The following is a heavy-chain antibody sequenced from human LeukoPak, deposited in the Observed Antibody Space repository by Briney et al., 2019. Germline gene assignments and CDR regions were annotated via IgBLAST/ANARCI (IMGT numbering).Heavy chain of an antibody. V-gene: IGHV3-21*01. D-gene: IGHD6-13*01. CDR3: GREKLYSSSWHYRDV. CDR2: ISSSSSYI. J-gene: IGHJ6*03. CDR1: GFTFSSYS. Sequence: GGSLRLSCAASGFTFSSYSMNWVRQAPGKGLEWVSSISSSSSYIYYADSVKGRFTISRDNAKNSLYLQMNSLRAEDTAVYYCGREKLYSSSWHYRDVGGKGTTVTVPS.